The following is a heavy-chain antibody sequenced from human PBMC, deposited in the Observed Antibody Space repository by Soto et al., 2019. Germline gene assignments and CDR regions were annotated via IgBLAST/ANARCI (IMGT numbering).Heavy chain of an antibody. J-gene: IGHJ5*02. V-gene: IGHV3-23*01. CDR1: GFTFRYHA. CDR2: ISANGASI. Sequence: GGSLRLSCVCSGFTFRYHAMRWVRQAPGRGLEWVSAISANGASIQHADSVKGRFSVSRDNAKNTVYLQMDNLRTEDSAVYYCAKDRYYDTPGWFDPWGQGSRVTVSS. CDR3: AKDRYYDTPGWFDP. D-gene: IGHD3-22*01.